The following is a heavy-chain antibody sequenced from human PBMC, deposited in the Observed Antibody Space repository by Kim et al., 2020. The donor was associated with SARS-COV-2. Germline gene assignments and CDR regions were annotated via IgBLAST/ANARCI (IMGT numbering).Heavy chain of an antibody. V-gene: IGHV3-30*07. D-gene: IGHD4-17*01. CDR3: AREGSDGDYGTVDY. Sequence: SVTDRFTISKDKSKNTLYLQMSSLRAEDTAVYYCAREGSDGDYGTVDYWGQGTLVTVSS. J-gene: IGHJ4*02.